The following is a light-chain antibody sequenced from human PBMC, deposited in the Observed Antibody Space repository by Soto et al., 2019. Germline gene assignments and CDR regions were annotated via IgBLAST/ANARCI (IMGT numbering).Light chain of an antibody. CDR1: SSDVGSHKS. J-gene: IGLJ1*01. V-gene: IGLV2-18*02. CDR3: SAYIASITSHV. Sequence: QSALTQPPSVSRSPGQSVTISCSGSSSDVGSHKSVSWYKQAPGTSPKLMIFEVNNRPSGVPDRFSESKSGNTASLTISGLQPEDEADYYCSAYIASITSHVFGTGTKSPS. CDR2: EVN.